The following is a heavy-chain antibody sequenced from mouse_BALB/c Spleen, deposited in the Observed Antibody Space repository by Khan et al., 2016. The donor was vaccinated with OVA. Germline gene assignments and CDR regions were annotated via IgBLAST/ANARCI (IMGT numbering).Heavy chain of an antibody. CDR1: GFTFSTYG. D-gene: IGHD4-1*01. CDR3: ASHLTGSFAY. Sequence: EVELVESGGDLMKPGGSLKVSCAAPGFTFSTYGMSWVRPTPDQRLEWVATINSGGYYTYYPDSMQGRFTISRNNAKNTLYLQMSSLKSEDTAMYYCASHLTGSFAYWGQGTLVTVSA. V-gene: IGHV5-6*01. J-gene: IGHJ3*01. CDR2: INSGGYYT.